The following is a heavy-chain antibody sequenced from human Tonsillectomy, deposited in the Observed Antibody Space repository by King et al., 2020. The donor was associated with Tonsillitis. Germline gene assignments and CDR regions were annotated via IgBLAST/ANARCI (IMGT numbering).Heavy chain of an antibody. J-gene: IGHJ4*02. CDR3: AKDMYTSSWYGVFDY. D-gene: IGHD6-13*01. Sequence: VQLVESGGGLVQPGESLRLSCAVSGFTFSSYAMSWVRQAPGRGLEWVSVISGSGGDTDYADSVKGRFTISRDNSKSTLYLQMNSLRAEDTAVYYCAKDMYTSSWYGVFDYWGQGTLVTVSS. CDR2: ISGSGGDT. V-gene: IGHV3-23*04. CDR1: GFTFSSYA.